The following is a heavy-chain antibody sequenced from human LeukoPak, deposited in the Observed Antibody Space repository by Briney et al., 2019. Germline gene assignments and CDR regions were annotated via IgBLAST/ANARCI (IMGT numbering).Heavy chain of an antibody. CDR3: ARAEHQTFDY. Sequence: ASVKVSCKASGTFTSYTFSWVRQAPGQGLEWMGWISTYNNKTNYPQKLQGRVTMTTDTSTSTVYMELRSLKSDDTAVYYCARAEHQTFDYWGQGTLVTVSS. J-gene: IGHJ4*02. V-gene: IGHV1-18*01. CDR2: ISTYNNKT. CDR1: GTFTSYT.